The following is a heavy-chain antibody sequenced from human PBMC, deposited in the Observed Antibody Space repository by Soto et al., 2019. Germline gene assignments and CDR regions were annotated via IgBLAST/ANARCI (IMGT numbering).Heavy chain of an antibody. CDR2: IIPIFGTA. D-gene: IGHD3-10*01. V-gene: IGHV1-69*13. CDR1: GGTFSGYA. J-gene: IGHJ6*02. CDR3: ARDTPRGRGVAHYYYGMDV. Sequence: SVKVSCKASGGTFSGYAISWVRQAPGQGLEWMGGIIPIFGTANYAQKFQGRVTITADESTSTAYMELSSLRSEDTAVYYCARDTPRGRGVAHYYYGMDVWGQGTTVTVAS.